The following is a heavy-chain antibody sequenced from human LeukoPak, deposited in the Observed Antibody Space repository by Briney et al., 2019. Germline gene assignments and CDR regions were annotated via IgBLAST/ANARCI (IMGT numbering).Heavy chain of an antibody. CDR3: ARGAVEGIAGSYFDY. CDR2: IIPIFGTA. CDR1: GGTFSSYA. J-gene: IGHJ4*02. V-gene: IGHV1-69*05. D-gene: IGHD6-13*01. Sequence: GASVKVSCKASGGTFSSYAISWVRQAPGQGLEWMGGIIPIFGTANYAQKFQGRVTITTDESTSTAYMELSSLRSEDTAVYYCARGAVEGIAGSYFDYWGQGTLVTVSS.